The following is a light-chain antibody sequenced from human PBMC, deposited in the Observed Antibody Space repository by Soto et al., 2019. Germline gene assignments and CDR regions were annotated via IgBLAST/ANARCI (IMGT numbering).Light chain of an antibody. CDR1: SSNIGSNT. CDR2: SNN. J-gene: IGLJ2*01. Sequence: QSVPTQPPSASGTPGQRVTISCSGSSSNIGSNTVNWYQQLPGTAPKLLIYSNNQRPSGVPDRFSGSKSGTSASLAISGLQSEDEADYYCAAWDDSLNGPYVVFGGGTKVTVL. CDR3: AAWDDSLNGPYVV. V-gene: IGLV1-44*01.